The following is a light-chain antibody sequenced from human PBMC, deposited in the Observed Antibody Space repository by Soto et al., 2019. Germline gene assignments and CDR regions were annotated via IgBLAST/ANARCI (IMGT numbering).Light chain of an antibody. CDR1: NIGDKS. CDR2: YDS. Sequence: SYELTQSPSVSVAPGKTARITCGGTNIGDKSVHWYQQKPGQAPVLVIFYDSARPSGIPERFSGSNSGNTATLTISTVEAGDEADYYCQVWDSTSDHVVFGGGTKVTVL. J-gene: IGLJ2*01. CDR3: QVWDSTSDHVV. V-gene: IGLV3-21*04.